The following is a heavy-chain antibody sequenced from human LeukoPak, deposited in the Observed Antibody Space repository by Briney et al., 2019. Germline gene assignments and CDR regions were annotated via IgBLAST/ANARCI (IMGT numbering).Heavy chain of an antibody. CDR3: AREVVAATYDY. D-gene: IGHD2-15*01. Sequence: SETLSLTCAVYGGSFSGYCWSWIRQPPGKGLEWIGEINHSGSTNYNPSLKSRVTISVDTSKNQFSLKLSSVTAADTAVYYCAREVVAATYDYWGQGTLVTVSS. CDR1: GGSFSGYC. V-gene: IGHV4-34*01. CDR2: INHSGST. J-gene: IGHJ4*02.